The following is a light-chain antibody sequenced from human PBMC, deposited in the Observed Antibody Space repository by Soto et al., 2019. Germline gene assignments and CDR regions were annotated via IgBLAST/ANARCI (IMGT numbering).Light chain of an antibody. CDR2: GAS. CDR3: TPYGSVPLT. J-gene: IGKJ4*01. CDR1: ESVSTSY. V-gene: IGKV3-20*01. Sequence: EIVLTQSPGTLSLSPGERATLSCRASESVSTSYLAWYQQKPGQAPRLLIYGASSRATGIPDRFSGSGSGADFALTISRLEPEDFAVYYCTPYGSVPLTFGGGTKVEIK.